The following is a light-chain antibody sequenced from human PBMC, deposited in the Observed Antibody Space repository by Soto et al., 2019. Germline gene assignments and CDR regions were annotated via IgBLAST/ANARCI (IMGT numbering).Light chain of an antibody. J-gene: IGLJ1*01. CDR2: EVT. V-gene: IGLV2-8*01. CDR1: SSDVGGSNS. CDR3: SSLAVGSYV. Sequence: QSALTQPPSASGSLGQSVTISCTGTSSDVGGSNSVSWYQQHPGKAPQLMIYEVTKRPSGVPDRFSGSKSGNTASLTVSGLQAEDEADYYCSSLAVGSYVFGSGTKLTVL.